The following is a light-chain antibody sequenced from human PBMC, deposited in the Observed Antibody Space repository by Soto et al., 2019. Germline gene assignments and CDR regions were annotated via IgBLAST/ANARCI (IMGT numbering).Light chain of an antibody. CDR3: QQYASSPALT. CDR2: GAS. V-gene: IGKV3-20*01. CDR1: HTISSSY. Sequence: EIVLTQSPGTLSLSPGERATLSCRAIHTISSSYLAWYQHRPGQAPRLLIYGASSRATGIPDRFSGSGSGTDFTLTINRLEPEDFAVYYCQQYASSPALTFGGGTKVDIK. J-gene: IGKJ4*01.